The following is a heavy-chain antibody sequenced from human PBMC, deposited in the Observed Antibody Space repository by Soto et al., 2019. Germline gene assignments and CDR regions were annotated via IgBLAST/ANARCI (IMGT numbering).Heavy chain of an antibody. CDR3: ASGDPPSLLYYYGMDV. D-gene: IGHD2-21*01. CDR2: IIPIFGTA. J-gene: IGHJ6*02. Sequence: QVQLVQSGAEVKKPGSSVKVSCKASGGTFSSYAISWVRQAPGQGLEWMGGIIPIFGTANYAQKFQGRVTIAXXEXTXXAYMVRSSLGSEDAVVYYGASGDPPSLLYYYGMDVWGQGTTVTVSS. CDR1: GGTFSSYA. V-gene: IGHV1-69*05.